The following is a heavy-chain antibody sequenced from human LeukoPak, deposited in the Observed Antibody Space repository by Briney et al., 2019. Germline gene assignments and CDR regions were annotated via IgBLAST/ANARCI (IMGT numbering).Heavy chain of an antibody. Sequence: GGSLRLSCAASGFTFSDYYMSWIRQAPGRGLEWVSYIITSGSTIYYADSVKGRFTISRDNAKNSLYLQMNSMRAEDTVVYYCGRARIGALGDYWGEGTLVTVSS. V-gene: IGHV3-11*01. J-gene: IGHJ4*02. CDR2: IITSGSTI. CDR3: GRARIGALGDY. D-gene: IGHD3-10*01. CDR1: GFTFSDYY.